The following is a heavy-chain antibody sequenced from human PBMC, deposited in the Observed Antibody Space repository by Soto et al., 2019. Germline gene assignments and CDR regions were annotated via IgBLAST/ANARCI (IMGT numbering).Heavy chain of an antibody. CDR2: IYHSGST. Sequence: SETLSLTCTVSGGSIGGDSWSWIRQSPGKGLDFIGYIYHSGSTNYNPSLKSRVTISMDTSKNQFSLRLSSVTAADTAVYYCARAGIVQVSYAMDVWGQGTTVTVS. D-gene: IGHD2-8*01. CDR1: GGSIGGDS. J-gene: IGHJ6*02. V-gene: IGHV4-59*01. CDR3: ARAGIVQVSYAMDV.